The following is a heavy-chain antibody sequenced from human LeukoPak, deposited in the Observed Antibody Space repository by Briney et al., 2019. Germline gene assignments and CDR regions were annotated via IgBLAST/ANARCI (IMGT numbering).Heavy chain of an antibody. CDR1: GFTFSSYW. CDR2: INQDGREK. J-gene: IGHJ4*02. D-gene: IGHD4-11*01. V-gene: IGHV3-7*01. CDR3: ARDGPAYSFDY. Sequence: GGSLRLSCTASGFTFSSYWMSWVRQAPGKGLEWVANINQDGREKHSVDSVKGRFTVSRDNARNSLYLQMNSLRAEDTAVYYCARDGPAYSFDYWGQGTLVTVSS.